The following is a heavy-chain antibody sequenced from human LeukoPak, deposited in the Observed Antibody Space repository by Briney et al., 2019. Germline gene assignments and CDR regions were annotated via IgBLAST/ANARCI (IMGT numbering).Heavy chain of an antibody. V-gene: IGHV1-69*05. D-gene: IGHD6-6*01. Sequence: GSSVKVSCKASGGTFSSYAISWVRQAPGQGLEWMGGIIPIFGTANYAQKFQGRVTITTDESTSTAYMELSGLRSEDTVVYYCASIAAARRGFWFDPWGQGTLVTVSS. CDR2: IIPIFGTA. CDR3: ASIAAARRGFWFDP. J-gene: IGHJ5*02. CDR1: GGTFSSYA.